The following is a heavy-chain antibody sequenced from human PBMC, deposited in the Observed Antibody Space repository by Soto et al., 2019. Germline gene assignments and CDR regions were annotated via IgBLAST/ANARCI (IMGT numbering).Heavy chain of an antibody. CDR2: ISWNSGSI. D-gene: IGHD3-3*01. V-gene: IGHV3-9*01. CDR3: AKGYQYYGAQEY. CDR1: GFTFDDYA. Sequence: EVQLVESGGGLVQPGRSLRLSCTASGFTFDDYAMHWVRQAPGKGLEWVSGISWNSGSIGYADSVKGRFTISRDNAKNSLYLQINSLRAEDTALYYCAKGYQYYGAQEYWGQGTLVTVSP. J-gene: IGHJ4*02.